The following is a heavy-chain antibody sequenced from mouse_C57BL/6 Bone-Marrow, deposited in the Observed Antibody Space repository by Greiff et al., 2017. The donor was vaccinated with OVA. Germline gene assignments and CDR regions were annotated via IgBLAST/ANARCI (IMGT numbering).Heavy chain of an antibody. V-gene: IGHV1-87*01. CDR2: GQGLEWIG. D-gene: IGHD1-1*02. Sequence: VQLQQSGPELARPWASVKLSCQAFYSFFSRVHFAIRDPNYWMQWVKQRPGQGLEWIGAIYPGNCDTSSNQKFTGKTTFTTDKSSSTSYKQLSSQTAEDSAVYYSAGGGETSWFAYWGQGTMVTVSA. CDR1: YSFFSRVH. J-gene: IGHJ3*01. CDR3: AEDSAVYYSAGGGETSWFAY.